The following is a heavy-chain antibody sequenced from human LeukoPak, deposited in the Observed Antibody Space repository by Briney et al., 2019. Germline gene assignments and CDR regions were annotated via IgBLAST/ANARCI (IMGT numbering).Heavy chain of an antibody. CDR2: ISSGRRTR. J-gene: IGHJ5*02. CDR1: GFTFSSYN. V-gene: IGHV3-48*04. CDR3: AGVVVVPAAIAP. Sequence: PGGSLRLSCAASGFTFSSYNMNWVRQAPGKGLEWISYISSGRRTRYYADSVKGRFTISRDNAKNSLYLQMNSLRAEDTAVYSCAGVVVVPAAIAPWGQGTLVTVSS. D-gene: IGHD2-2*01.